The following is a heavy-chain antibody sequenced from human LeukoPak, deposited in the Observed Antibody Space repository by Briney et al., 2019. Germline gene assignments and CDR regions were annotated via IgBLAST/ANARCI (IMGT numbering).Heavy chain of an antibody. CDR1: GGSISTGDYY. CDR2: IYYTGTT. D-gene: IGHD3-22*01. J-gene: IGHJ4*02. CDR3: ANYYDSSGPVFDD. V-gene: IGHV4-30-4*01. Sequence: SQTLSLTCTVSGGSISTGDYYWSWIRQPPGKGLEWIGYIYYTGTTYYNPSLKSRVTISVATSKSQFSLKLSTVTAADTAVYYCANYYDSSGPVFDDWGQGTLVTVSS.